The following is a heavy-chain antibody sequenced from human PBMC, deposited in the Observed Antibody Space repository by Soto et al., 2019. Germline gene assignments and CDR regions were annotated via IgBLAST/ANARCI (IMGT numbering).Heavy chain of an antibody. J-gene: IGHJ5*02. CDR1: GGSISSYY. Sequence: SETLSLTCTVSGGSISSYYWSWIRQPPGKGLEWIGYIYYSGSTNYNPSLKSRVTISVDTSKNQFSLKLSSVTAADTAVYYCAREVEDCSGGSCPSPWFDPWGQGTLVTVS. V-gene: IGHV4-59*01. D-gene: IGHD2-15*01. CDR2: IYYSGST. CDR3: AREVEDCSGGSCPSPWFDP.